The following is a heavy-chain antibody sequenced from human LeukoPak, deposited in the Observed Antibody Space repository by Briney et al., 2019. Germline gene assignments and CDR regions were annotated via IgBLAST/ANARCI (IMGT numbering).Heavy chain of an antibody. CDR1: GGSVSSGSYY. J-gene: IGHJ4*02. CDR2: IYYSGST. CDR3: AREPGRGYFDY. Sequence: PSETLFLTCTVSGGSVSSGSYYWSWIRQPPGKGLEWIGYIYYSGSTNYNPSLKSRVTISVDTSKNQFSLKLSSVTAADTAVYYCAREPGRGYFDYWGQGTLVTVSS. V-gene: IGHV4-61*01. D-gene: IGHD3-10*01.